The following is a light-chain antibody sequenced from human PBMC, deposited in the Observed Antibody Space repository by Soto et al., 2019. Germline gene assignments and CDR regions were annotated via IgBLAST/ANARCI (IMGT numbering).Light chain of an antibody. CDR3: QQRSDWPLT. V-gene: IGKV3-11*01. J-gene: IGKJ4*01. CDR1: QSLSSY. Sequence: EIVLTQSPATLSLSPGERATLSCRASQSLSSYLAWYQQRRGQAPRLLIDDASRRATGIPARFSGSGSGTDFTLSNSSLEPEEFAVYYCQQRSDWPLTFGGGNKVEI. CDR2: DAS.